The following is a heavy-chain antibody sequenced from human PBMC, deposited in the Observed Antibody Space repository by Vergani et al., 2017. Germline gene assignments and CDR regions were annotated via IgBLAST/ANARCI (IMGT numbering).Heavy chain of an antibody. CDR2: IRYDGSNK. CDR1: GFTFSSYG. Sequence: QVQLVESGGGVVQPGGSLRLSCAASGFTFSSYGMHWVRQAPGTGLEWVAFIRYDGSNKYYADSVKGRFTISRDNSKNTLYLQMNSLRAEDTAVYYCAKDPHIVVVPAAERYYYYGMDVWGQGTTVTVSS. V-gene: IGHV3-30*02. D-gene: IGHD2-2*01. J-gene: IGHJ6*02. CDR3: AKDPHIVVVPAAERYYYYGMDV.